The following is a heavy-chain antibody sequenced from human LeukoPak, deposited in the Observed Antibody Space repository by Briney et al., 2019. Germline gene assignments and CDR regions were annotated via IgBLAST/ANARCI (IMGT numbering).Heavy chain of an antibody. J-gene: IGHJ4*02. CDR1: GGSISSGSYY. CDR3: ARGPLGGVVVRY. V-gene: IGHV4-61*02. D-gene: IGHD3-22*01. CDR2: IYTSGST. Sequence: SQTLSLTCTVSGGSISSGSYYWSWIRQPAGKGLEWIGRIYTSGSTNYNPSLKSRVTIPVDTSKNQFSLKLSSVTAADTAVYYCARGPLGGVVVRYWGQGTLVTVSS.